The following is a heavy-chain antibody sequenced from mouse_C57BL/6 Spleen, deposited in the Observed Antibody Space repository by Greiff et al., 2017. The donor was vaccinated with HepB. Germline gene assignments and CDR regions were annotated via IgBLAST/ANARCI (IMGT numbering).Heavy chain of an antibody. V-gene: IGHV1-81*01. Sequence: VQLQQSGAELARPGASVKLSCKASGYTFTSYGISWVKQRTGQGLEWIGEIYPRSGNTYNNEKFKGKATLTADKSSSTAYMELRSLTSEDSAVYFCERALLGYRSYFDVWGTGTTVTVSS. J-gene: IGHJ1*03. CDR1: GYTFTSYG. CDR2: IYPRSGNT. CDR3: ERALLGYRSYFDV. D-gene: IGHD1-1*01.